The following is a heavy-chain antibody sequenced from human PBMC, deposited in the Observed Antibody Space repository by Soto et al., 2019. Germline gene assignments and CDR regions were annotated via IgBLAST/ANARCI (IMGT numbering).Heavy chain of an antibody. CDR3: ATIGDCSSTSCPPFGYYGMDV. Sequence: SETLSLTCTVSGGSISSGDYYWSWIRQPPGKGLEWIGYIYYIGSTYYNPSLKSRVTISVDTSKNQFSLRLSSVTAADTAIYYCATIGDCSSTSCPPFGYYGMDVWGQGTTVTVSS. J-gene: IGHJ6*02. V-gene: IGHV4-30-4*01. CDR1: GGSISSGDYY. D-gene: IGHD2-2*01. CDR2: IYYIGST.